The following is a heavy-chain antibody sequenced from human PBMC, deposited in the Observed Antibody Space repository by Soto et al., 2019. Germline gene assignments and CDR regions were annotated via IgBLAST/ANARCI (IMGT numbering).Heavy chain of an antibody. J-gene: IGHJ4*02. V-gene: IGHV3-30*14. CDR2: ISHDGSGN. Sequence: QVQLVESGGGVVQPGRSLRLSCAASGFTFSYYAMHWVRQAPGKGLEWVALISHDGSGNLYADSVKGRFNISRDNSKNTLSLQMNSLRAEDTAVYFCVRDRGHNSGYYELFDYWGQGTLVTVSS. D-gene: IGHD3-22*01. CDR1: GFTFSYYA. CDR3: VRDRGHNSGYYELFDY.